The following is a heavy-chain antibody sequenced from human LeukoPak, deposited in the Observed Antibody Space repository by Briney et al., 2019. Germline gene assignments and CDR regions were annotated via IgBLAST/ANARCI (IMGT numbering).Heavy chain of an antibody. CDR2: IRYDGSNK. CDR1: GFTFSSYG. V-gene: IGHV3-30*02. Sequence: PGGSLRLSCAASGFTFSSYGMHWARQAPGKGLEWVAFIRYDGSNKYYADSVKGRFTISRDNSKNTLYLQMNSLRAEDTAVYYCAREALDYDGENYFDYWGQGTLVTVSS. CDR3: AREALDYDGENYFDY. D-gene: IGHD4-23*01. J-gene: IGHJ4*02.